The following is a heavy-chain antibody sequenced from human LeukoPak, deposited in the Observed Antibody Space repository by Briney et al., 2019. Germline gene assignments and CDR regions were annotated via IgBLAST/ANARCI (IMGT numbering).Heavy chain of an antibody. V-gene: IGHV1-8*01. CDR3: ARFRSSFPAHNMDV. J-gene: IGHJ6*02. CDR1: GYTFTSYD. D-gene: IGHD6-6*01. CDR2: MNPNSGNT. Sequence: ASVKLSCKASGYTFTSYDINWVRQAPGQGLEWMGWMNPNSGNTGYAQKFQGRVTMTRNTSISTAYMELSSLRSEDTAVYYCARFRSSFPAHNMDVWGQGTTVTVSS.